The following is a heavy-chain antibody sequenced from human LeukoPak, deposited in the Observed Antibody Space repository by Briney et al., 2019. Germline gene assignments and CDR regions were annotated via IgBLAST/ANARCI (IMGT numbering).Heavy chain of an antibody. V-gene: IGHV4-34*01. CDR1: GGSFSGYY. Sequence: SETLSLTCAVYGGSFSGYYWSWIRQPPGKGLEWIGEINHSGSTNYNPSLKSRVTISVDTSKNQFSLKLSSVTAADTAVYYCARGSLYDYFDYWAREPWSPSPQ. J-gene: IGHJ4*02. CDR3: ARGSLYDYFDY. D-gene: IGHD5/OR15-5a*01. CDR2: INHSGST.